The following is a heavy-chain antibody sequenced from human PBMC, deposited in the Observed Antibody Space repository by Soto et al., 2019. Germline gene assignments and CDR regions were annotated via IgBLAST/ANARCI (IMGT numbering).Heavy chain of an antibody. D-gene: IGHD3-10*01. Sequence: PSETLSLTCTVSGGSISSGGYYWSWIRQHPGKGLEWIGYIYYSGSTYYNPSLKSRVTISVDTSKNQFSLKLSSVTAADTAVYYCAREMLWFGELTPYFDYWGQGTLVTVSS. J-gene: IGHJ4*02. V-gene: IGHV4-31*03. CDR1: GGSISSGGYY. CDR2: IYYSGST. CDR3: AREMLWFGELTPYFDY.